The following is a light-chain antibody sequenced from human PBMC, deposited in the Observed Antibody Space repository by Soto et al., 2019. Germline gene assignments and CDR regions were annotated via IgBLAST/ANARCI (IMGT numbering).Light chain of an antibody. J-gene: IGKJ1*01. CDR1: QSVSSN. Sequence: EIVMTQSPASLSVPPGERATLSCRASQSVSSNFSWYLQKPGQAPRLLIYGASTRATAVPARFTASGSGTEFTLTISSLQSDDFGVYYCQQYDTWHRTFGQGTKVDIK. CDR2: GAS. V-gene: IGKV3-15*01. CDR3: QQYDTWHRT.